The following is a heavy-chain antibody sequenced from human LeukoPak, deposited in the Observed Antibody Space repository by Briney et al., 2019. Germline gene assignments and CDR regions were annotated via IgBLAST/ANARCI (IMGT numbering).Heavy chain of an antibody. CDR3: AKDLRS. D-gene: IGHD3-16*01. CDR1: GFAFNSYS. V-gene: IGHV3-21*04. J-gene: IGHJ5*02. Sequence: GGSLRLSCAASGFAFNSYSMTWVRQAPGKGLEWVSSITSTGAYIHYADSVRGRFTISRDNAENSLYLQMNSLRAEDTALYYCAKDLRSWGQGTLVTVSS. CDR2: ITSTGAYI.